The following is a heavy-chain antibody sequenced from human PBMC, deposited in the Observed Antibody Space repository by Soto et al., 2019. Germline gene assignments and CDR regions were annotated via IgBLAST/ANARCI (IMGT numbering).Heavy chain of an antibody. CDR1: GFSFSISP. D-gene: IGHD7-27*01. CDR2: ISYDGTNK. Sequence: QVQLVESGGGVVQPGRSLRLSCAASGFSFSISPMHWVRQAPGKGPEWVALISYDGTNKFYADSVKGLFTISRDNSKSTLSLQVDILRPEDAAVYSCARDPKTSGGQHWAFTYFDSWGQGTPVTVSS. V-gene: IGHV3-30-3*01. CDR3: ARDPKTSGGQHWAFTYFDS. J-gene: IGHJ4*02.